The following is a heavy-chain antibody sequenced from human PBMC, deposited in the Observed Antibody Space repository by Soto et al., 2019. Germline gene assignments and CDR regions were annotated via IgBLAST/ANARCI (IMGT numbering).Heavy chain of an antibody. CDR1: GYNFNRYW. J-gene: IGHJ3*02. CDR3: ARSLVNGTYEAFDI. D-gene: IGHD6-13*01. CDR2: IYPGDSDT. Sequence: GESLKISCKGSGYNFNRYWIGWVRQMPGKGLEWMGVIYPGDSDTRYSPSLQGQVTISADKSSSAAYLQWSSLQASDTATYYCARSLVNGTYEAFDIWRQGTMVSGSS. V-gene: IGHV5-51*01.